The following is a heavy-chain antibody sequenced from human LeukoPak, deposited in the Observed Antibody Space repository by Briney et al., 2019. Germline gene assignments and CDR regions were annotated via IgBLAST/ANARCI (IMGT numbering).Heavy chain of an antibody. D-gene: IGHD3-3*01. Sequence: SETLSLTCAVYGGSFSGYYWSWIRRPPGKGLEWIGEINHSGSTNYNPSLKSRVTISVDTSKNQFSLKLSSVTAADTAVYYCARGPMYYDFWSGYPNGNWFDPWAREPWSPSPQ. V-gene: IGHV4-34*01. CDR3: ARGPMYYDFWSGYPNGNWFDP. CDR2: INHSGST. J-gene: IGHJ5*02. CDR1: GGSFSGYY.